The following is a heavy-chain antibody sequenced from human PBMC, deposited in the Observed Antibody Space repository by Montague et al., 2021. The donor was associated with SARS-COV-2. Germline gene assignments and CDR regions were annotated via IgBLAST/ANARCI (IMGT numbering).Heavy chain of an antibody. CDR1: GFTFSSYG. CDR3: AREAEIFGVVISPLFY. V-gene: IGHV3-33*01. Sequence: SLRLSCAASGFTFSSYGMHWVRQAPGKGLVWVAVIWYDGSNKYYADSVKGRFTVSRDNSKNTLYLQMNSLRAEDTAVYYCAREAEIFGVVISPLFYWGQGTLVTVSS. D-gene: IGHD3-3*01. CDR2: IWYDGSNK. J-gene: IGHJ4*02.